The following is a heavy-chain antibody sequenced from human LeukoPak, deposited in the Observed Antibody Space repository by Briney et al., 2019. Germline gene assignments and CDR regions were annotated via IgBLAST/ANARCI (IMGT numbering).Heavy chain of an antibody. V-gene: IGHV4-31*03. J-gene: IGHJ4*02. Sequence: SETLSLTCTVSGGSISSGGYYWSWLRQHPGRGLGWIAYIYYSGSTYYNPSLKSRATISVRTSNNQFSLKLSSVTAAGPAVDYCGRGGGGSGYYYGGGYYFDCWGQGTLVTVCS. CDR2: IYYSGST. CDR3: GRGGGGSGYYYGGGYYFDC. D-gene: IGHD3-22*01. CDR1: GGSISSGGYY.